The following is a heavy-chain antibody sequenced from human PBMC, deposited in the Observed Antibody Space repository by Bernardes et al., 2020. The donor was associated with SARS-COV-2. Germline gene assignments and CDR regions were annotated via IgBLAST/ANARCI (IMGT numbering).Heavy chain of an antibody. V-gene: IGHV4-39*07. Sequence: SETLSLTCTVSGGSISSSSYYWGWIRQPPGKGLEWIGSIYYSGSTYYNPSLKSRVTISVDTSKNQFSLKLSSVTAADTAVYYCARGCTSCSHYYYAMDVWGQGATVTVSS. J-gene: IGHJ6*02. CDR1: GGSISSSSYY. D-gene: IGHD2-2*01. CDR3: ARGCTSCSHYYYAMDV. CDR2: IYYSGST.